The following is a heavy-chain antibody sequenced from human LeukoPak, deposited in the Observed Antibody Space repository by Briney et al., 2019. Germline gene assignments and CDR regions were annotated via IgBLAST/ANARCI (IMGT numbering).Heavy chain of an antibody. CDR2: ISSSSSYI. D-gene: IGHD7-27*01. Sequence: GGSLRLSCAASGVTFSSYSMNWVRQAPGKGLEWVSSISSSSSYICYADSVKGRFTISRDNAKNSLYLQMNSLRAEDTAVYYCARMGTLNWFDPWGQGTLVTVSS. V-gene: IGHV3-21*01. J-gene: IGHJ5*02. CDR3: ARMGTLNWFDP. CDR1: GVTFSSYS.